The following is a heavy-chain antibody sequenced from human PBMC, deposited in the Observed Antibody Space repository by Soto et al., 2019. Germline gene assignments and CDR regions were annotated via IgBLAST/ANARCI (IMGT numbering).Heavy chain of an antibody. CDR2: ISSSGSAI. V-gene: IGHV3-11*01. J-gene: IGHJ6*02. Sequence: QVQLVESGGDLVKPGGSLRLSCAASGFTFSDYYLSWIRQAPGKGLEWVSYISSSGSAIYYADSVKGRFTISRDNAKNSLYLQMNSLRAEDTALYYCVRADTVTTSPYYFYGLDVWGQGTTVTVSS. CDR3: VRADTVTTSPYYFYGLDV. D-gene: IGHD4-17*01. CDR1: GFTFSDYY.